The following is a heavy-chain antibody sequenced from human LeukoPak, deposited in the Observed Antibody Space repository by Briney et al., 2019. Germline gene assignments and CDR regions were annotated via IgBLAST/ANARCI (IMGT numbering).Heavy chain of an antibody. Sequence: SETLSLTCTVSGGSISNYYWSWIRQPPGKGLVWIGYIYYCGSTNYNPSLKSRVTISVDTSKKQFSLKLSSVTAAGTAVDYCAGRHYSYDSSGNPGGFDPWGQGTLVTVSS. CDR3: AGRHYSYDSSGNPGGFDP. V-gene: IGHV4-59*01. J-gene: IGHJ5*02. D-gene: IGHD3-22*01. CDR2: IYYCGST. CDR1: GGSISNYY.